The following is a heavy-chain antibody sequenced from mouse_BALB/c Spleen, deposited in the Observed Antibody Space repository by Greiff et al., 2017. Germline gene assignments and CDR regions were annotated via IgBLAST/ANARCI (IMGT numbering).Heavy chain of an antibody. Sequence: DVMLVESGGGLVQPGGSLKLSCAASGFTFSSYTMSWVRQTPEKRLEWVAYISNGGGSTYYPDTVKGRFTISRDNAKNTLYLQMSSLKSEDTAMYYCARHPLYGNYVVYAMDYWGQGTSVTVSS. J-gene: IGHJ4*01. CDR2: ISNGGGST. D-gene: IGHD2-10*02. CDR3: ARHPLYGNYVVYAMDY. CDR1: GFTFSSYT. V-gene: IGHV5-12-2*01.